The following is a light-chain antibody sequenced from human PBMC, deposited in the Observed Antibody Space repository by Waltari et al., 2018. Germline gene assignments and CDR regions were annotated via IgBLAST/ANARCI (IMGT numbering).Light chain of an antibody. CDR3: SSYTSSSTLVV. CDR1: SSDVGGSNY. CDR2: EVS. J-gene: IGLJ2*01. V-gene: IGLV2-14*01. Sequence: SALTQPASVSGSPGPSITISCPGTSSDVGGSNYASWYQQHPGKAPKLMIYEVSNRPAGVSNRFSGSKSGNTASLTISGLQAEDEADYYCSSYTSSSTLVVFGGGTKLTVL.